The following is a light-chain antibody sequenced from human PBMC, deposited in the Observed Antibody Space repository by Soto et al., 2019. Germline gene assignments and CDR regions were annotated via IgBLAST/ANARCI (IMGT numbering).Light chain of an antibody. J-gene: IGLJ2*01. CDR1: SSNIGSNT. CDR2: SNN. CDR3: AAWDDSLNGPV. V-gene: IGLV1-44*01. Sequence: QSVLTQPPSASGTPGQRVTISCSGSSSNIGSNTVNWYQQLPRTAPKLLIYSNNQRPSGVPDRFSGSKSGTSASLAISGLQSEYEADYYCAAWDDSLNGPVFGGGTKLTVL.